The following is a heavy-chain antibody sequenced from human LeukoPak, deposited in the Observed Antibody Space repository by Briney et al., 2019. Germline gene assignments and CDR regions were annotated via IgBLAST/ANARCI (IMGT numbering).Heavy chain of an antibody. Sequence: PGGSLRFSCAASGFAFNSYAMSWVRQAPGKGLEWVSAISGSGGSTYYADSVKGRFTISRDNSKNTLYLQMNSLRAEDTAVYYCARPPNYYDSSGYNYWGQGTLVSVSS. CDR3: ARPPNYYDSSGYNY. CDR2: ISGSGGST. J-gene: IGHJ4*02. V-gene: IGHV3-23*01. CDR1: GFAFNSYA. D-gene: IGHD3-22*01.